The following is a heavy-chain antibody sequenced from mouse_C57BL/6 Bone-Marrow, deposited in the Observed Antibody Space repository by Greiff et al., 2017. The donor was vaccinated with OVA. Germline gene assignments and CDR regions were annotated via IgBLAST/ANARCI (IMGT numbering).Heavy chain of an antibody. CDR3: ALTQYFDV. Sequence: VKLQQSGAELARPGASVKLYCKASGYTLTSYGISWVKQRTGQGLEWIGEIYPRSGNTYYNEKFKGKATLTADKSSSTAYMELRSLTSEDSAVYFCALTQYFDVWGTGTTVTVSS. D-gene: IGHD4-1*01. CDR1: GYTLTSYG. CDR2: IYPRSGNT. V-gene: IGHV1-81*01. J-gene: IGHJ1*03.